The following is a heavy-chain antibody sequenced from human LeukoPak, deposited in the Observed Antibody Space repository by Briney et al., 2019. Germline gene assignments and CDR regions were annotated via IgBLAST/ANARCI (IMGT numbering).Heavy chain of an antibody. Sequence: PGGSLRLSCAGSGFTFSSYWMSWVRQAPGKGLEWVANIKQDGSERYYVDSVKGRFTISRDNAKNSLYLQMISLGAEDTAVYYCARDLPDYWGQGTLVTVSS. CDR2: IKQDGSER. CDR3: ARDLPDY. J-gene: IGHJ4*02. CDR1: GFTFSSYW. V-gene: IGHV3-7*01.